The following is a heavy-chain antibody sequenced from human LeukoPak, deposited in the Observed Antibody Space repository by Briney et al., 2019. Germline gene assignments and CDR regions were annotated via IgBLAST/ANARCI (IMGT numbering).Heavy chain of an antibody. J-gene: IGHJ4*02. Sequence: GGSLRLSCAASGFTLSDHYMDWVRQAPGKGLEWVGRTGNRGNSYTTEYAASVKGRFTISRDDSKNSLCLQMNSLKAEDTAVYYCTSLSGYSGYDPLYYWGQGTLVTVSS. D-gene: IGHD5-12*01. CDR2: TGNRGNSYTT. CDR3: TSLSGYSGYDPLYY. V-gene: IGHV3-72*01. CDR1: GFTLSDHY.